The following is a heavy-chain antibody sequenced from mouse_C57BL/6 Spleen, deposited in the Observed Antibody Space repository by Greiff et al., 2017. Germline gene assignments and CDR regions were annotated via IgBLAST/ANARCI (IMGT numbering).Heavy chain of an antibody. V-gene: IGHV1-69*01. CDR1: GYTFTSYW. J-gene: IGHJ4*01. D-gene: IGHD1-1*01. CDR2: IDPSDSYT. CDR3: ARSKDYGSNYAMDY. Sequence: QVQLQQPGAELVMPGASVKLSCKASGYTFTSYWMHWVKQRPGQGLEWIGEIDPSDSYTNYNQKLKGKSTLTVDKSSSTAYMQLSSLTSEDSAVYYCARSKDYGSNYAMDYWGQGTSVTVSS.